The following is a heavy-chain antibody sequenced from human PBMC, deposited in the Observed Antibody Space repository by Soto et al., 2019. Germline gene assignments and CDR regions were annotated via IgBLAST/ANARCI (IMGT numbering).Heavy chain of an antibody. CDR2: IGAYNGNT. D-gene: IGHD3-10*01. CDR3: ARDLDGSGSYYTDY. CDR1: GYAFSHFG. J-gene: IGHJ4*02. V-gene: IGHV1-18*01. Sequence: ASVKVSCKASGYAFSHFGFSWVRQAPGQGLEWMGRIGAYNGNTNYTQQLQGRVTMTTDTSTSTAYMELRSLRSDDTAVYFCARDLDGSGSYYTDYWGQGTLVTVSS.